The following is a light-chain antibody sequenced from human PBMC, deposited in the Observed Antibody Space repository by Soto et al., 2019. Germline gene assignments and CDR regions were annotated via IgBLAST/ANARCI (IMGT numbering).Light chain of an antibody. CDR1: QSVGNN. V-gene: IGKV3-15*01. CDR3: QQYHTDWT. J-gene: IGKJ1*01. CDR2: GAS. Sequence: EIVMTQSPATLSLSPGDRATLSCRASQSVGNNLAWYQQKPGQAPRLLIHGASTRATGIPARFSGRGSGTEFTLTISSLQADDYATFYCQQYHTDWTFGQGTKVDIK.